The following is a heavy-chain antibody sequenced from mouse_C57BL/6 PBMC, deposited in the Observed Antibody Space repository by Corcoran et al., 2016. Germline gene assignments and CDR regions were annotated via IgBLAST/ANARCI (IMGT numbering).Heavy chain of an antibody. CDR3: ARDYSVDY. V-gene: IGHV3-6*01. D-gene: IGHD2-12*01. CDR1: GYSITSGYY. CDR2: ISYDGSN. J-gene: IGHJ2*01. Sequence: DVQLQASRPGLVTPSQSLSLTCSFTGYSITSGYYWNWIRQFPGNKLEWMGYISYDGSNNYNPSLKNRISITRDTSKNQFFLKLNSVTTEDTATYYCARDYSVDYWGQGTTLTVSS.